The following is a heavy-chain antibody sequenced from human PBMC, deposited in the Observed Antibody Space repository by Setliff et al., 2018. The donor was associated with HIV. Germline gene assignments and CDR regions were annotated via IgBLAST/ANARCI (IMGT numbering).Heavy chain of an antibody. Sequence: ASVKVSCKASGFIFTNYGIHWVRQAPGHSLEWMGFINSGTGNTIYSQKFQGRVTFSRDTSASKAYMELSSLRSDDTAVYYCANSVTDASYWYFIHWGRGSPVTVSS. V-gene: IGHV1-3*01. CDR1: GFIFTNYG. J-gene: IGHJ2*01. CDR2: INSGTGNT. D-gene: IGHD4-17*01. CDR3: ANSVTDASYWYFIH.